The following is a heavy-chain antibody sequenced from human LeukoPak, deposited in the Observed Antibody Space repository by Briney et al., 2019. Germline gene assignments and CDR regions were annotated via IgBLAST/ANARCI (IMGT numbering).Heavy chain of an antibody. CDR2: IYPGDSDT. D-gene: IGHD6-13*01. J-gene: IGHJ3*02. V-gene: IGHV5-51*01. CDR3: VRQEGEQQLVGNAFDI. Sequence: GESLKISCKGSGYSFSDYWIGWVRQMPGKGLEWMGIIYPGDSDTTYSPSFQGQVTISADRSIRTAYLQWRSLKASDTAIYYCVRQEGEQQLVGNAFDIWGQGTMVSVSS. CDR1: GYSFSDYW.